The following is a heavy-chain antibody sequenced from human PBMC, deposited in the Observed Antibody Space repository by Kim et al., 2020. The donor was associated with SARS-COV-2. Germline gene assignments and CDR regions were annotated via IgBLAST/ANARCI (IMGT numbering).Heavy chain of an antibody. J-gene: IGHJ6*02. CDR3: ADTSVRPRLMDV. CDR2: INTDTGNP. V-gene: IGHV7-4-1*02. CDR1: RDRFTSYA. Sequence: ASVKVSCKASRDRFTSYALNWVRQAPGQGLEWMGWINTDTGNPTYVQGLTGRFVFSLDTSFRTAYLHISGLKAEDSAVYYCADTSVRPRLMDVWGQGTTVIVSS. D-gene: IGHD5-18*01.